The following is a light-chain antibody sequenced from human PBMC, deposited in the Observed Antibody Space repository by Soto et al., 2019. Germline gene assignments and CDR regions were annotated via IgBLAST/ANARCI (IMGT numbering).Light chain of an antibody. CDR3: QQYINTPWT. J-gene: IGKJ1*01. CDR1: QSVGSSY. Sequence: EVVLTQSPGTLSLSPGERATLSCGASQSVGSSYLAWYQQKPGQAPRLLIYGASTRATGIPDRFSGSGSGTEYTLTISRLEPEDFEVYDCQQYINTPWTFGQGTKVEI. CDR2: GAS. V-gene: IGKV3-20*01.